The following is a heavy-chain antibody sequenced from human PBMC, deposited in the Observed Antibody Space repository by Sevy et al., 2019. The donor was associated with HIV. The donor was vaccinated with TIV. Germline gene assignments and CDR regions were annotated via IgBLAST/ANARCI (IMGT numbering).Heavy chain of an antibody. CDR2: ISYDGSNK. CDR3: AREGEMATSYYYYYMDV. CDR1: GFTFSSYA. Sequence: GGSLRLSCAASGFTFSSYAMHWVRQAPGKGLEWVAVISYDGSNKYYADSMKGRFTISRDNSKNTLYLQMNSLRAEDTAVYYCAREGEMATSYYYYYMDVWGKGTTVTVSS. J-gene: IGHJ6*03. D-gene: IGHD5-12*01. V-gene: IGHV3-30-3*01.